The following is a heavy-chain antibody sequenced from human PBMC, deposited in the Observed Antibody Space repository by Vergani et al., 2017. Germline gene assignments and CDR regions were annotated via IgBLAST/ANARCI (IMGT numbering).Heavy chain of an antibody. V-gene: IGHV3-11*04. CDR2: ISSSGSTI. CDR1: GFTFSDYY. Sequence: QVQLVESGGGLVKPGGSLRLSCAASGFTFSDYYMSWIRQAPGKGLEWVSYISSSGSTIYYAESVKGLVTISRDNAKNSLYLQMNSLRAEDTAVYYCAGHRRFGAVYFDYWGQGTLVTVSS. CDR3: AGHRRFGAVYFDY. J-gene: IGHJ4*02. D-gene: IGHD3-10*01.